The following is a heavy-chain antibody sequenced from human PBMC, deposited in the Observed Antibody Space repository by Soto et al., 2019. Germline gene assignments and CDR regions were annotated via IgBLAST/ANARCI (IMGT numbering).Heavy chain of an antibody. J-gene: IGHJ6*02. D-gene: IGHD3-9*01. CDR2: ISASGSYI. CDR1: GFSFSSHT. CDR3: ARLDILTARFGMDL. Sequence: EVQLVESGGGLVKPGGSLRLSCAASGFSFSSHTMNWVRLTSTKGLEWVSSISASGSYIYYADSLKGRFTISRDNARNLLFLQLDSLRADDSAIYFCARLDILTARFGMDLWGQGTPVIVSS. V-gene: IGHV3-21*06.